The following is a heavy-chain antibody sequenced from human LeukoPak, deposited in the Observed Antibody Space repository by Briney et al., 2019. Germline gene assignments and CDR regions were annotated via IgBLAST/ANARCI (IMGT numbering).Heavy chain of an antibody. CDR1: GFTFSSYG. V-gene: IGHV3-30*02. CDR2: IWYGGSNK. J-gene: IGHJ4*02. D-gene: IGHD6-19*01. CDR3: AKDLRSGWFLSDLPDY. Sequence: GGSLRLSCAASGFTFSSYGMHWVRQAPGKGLEWVAVIWYGGSNKYYADSVKGRFTISRDNSKNTLYLQMNSLRAEDTAVYYCAKDLRSGWFLSDLPDYWGQGTLVIVSS.